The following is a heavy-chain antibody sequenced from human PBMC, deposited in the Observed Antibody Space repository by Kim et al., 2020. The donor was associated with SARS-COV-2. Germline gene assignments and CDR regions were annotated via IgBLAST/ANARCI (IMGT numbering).Heavy chain of an antibody. D-gene: IGHD3-3*02. J-gene: IGHJ6*01. V-gene: IGHV3-30*01. Sequence: KDRFTISRDNSKNTMYLQMNSLRAEDTAVYYCAGDLGFLEWSYYYYGMDVWGQGTTVTVSS. CDR3: AGDLGFLEWSYYYYGMDV.